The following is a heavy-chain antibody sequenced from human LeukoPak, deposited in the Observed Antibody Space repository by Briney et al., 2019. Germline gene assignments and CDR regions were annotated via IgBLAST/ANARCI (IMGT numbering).Heavy chain of an antibody. V-gene: IGHV3-23*01. CDR2: ISGSGGST. J-gene: IGHJ4*02. D-gene: IGHD3-10*01. CDR3: AKVPSITMVRGVKYYFDY. CDR1: GFTFSSYA. Sequence: GGSLRLSCAASGFTFSSYAMSWVRQAPGKGLEWVSAISGSGGSTYYADSVKGRFTISRDNSKNTLYLQMNSLRAEDTAVYYCAKVPSITMVRGVKYYFDYWRQGTLVTVSS.